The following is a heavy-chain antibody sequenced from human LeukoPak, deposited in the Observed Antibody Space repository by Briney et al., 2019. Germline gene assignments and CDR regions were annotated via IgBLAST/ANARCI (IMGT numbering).Heavy chain of an antibody. CDR3: AREVSGTYCDY. CDR2: IIPILGTS. Sequence: SVKVSCKASGGTFSNYAISWVRQAPGQGLEWMGGIIPILGTSNYAQKFQDRLTITADESTSTAYLGLSSLTSADTAVYYCAREVSGTYCDYWGQGSLVTVSS. J-gene: IGHJ4*02. D-gene: IGHD1-26*01. V-gene: IGHV1-69*01. CDR1: GGTFSNYA.